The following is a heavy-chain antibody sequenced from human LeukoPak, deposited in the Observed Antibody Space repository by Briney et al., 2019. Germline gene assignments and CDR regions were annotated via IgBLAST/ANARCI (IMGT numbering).Heavy chain of an antibody. D-gene: IGHD3-10*01. Sequence: GGSLRLSCAASGFSVNNNYIDWVRQAPGKGLEWVSSMDNFGLKYYRDSVTGRFTISRDSASDMVYLQMSSLRVDDTAVYYRAGGTYYGTGGRPGFLNYWGLGTLVTVSS. J-gene: IGHJ4*02. V-gene: IGHV3-53*01. CDR2: MDNFGLK. CDR1: GFSVNNNY. CDR3: AGGTYYGTGGRPGFLNY.